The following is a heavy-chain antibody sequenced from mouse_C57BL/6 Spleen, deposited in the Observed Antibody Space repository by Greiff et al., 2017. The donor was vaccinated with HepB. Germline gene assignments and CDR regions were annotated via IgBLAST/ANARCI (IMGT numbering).Heavy chain of an antibody. Sequence: VKLVESGPGLVQPSQSLSITCTVSGFSLTSYGVHWVRQSPGKGLEWLGVIWSGGSTDYNAAFISRLSISKDNSKSQVFFKMNSLQADDTAIYYCASNYVEAMDYWGQGTSVTVSS. D-gene: IGHD1-1*01. J-gene: IGHJ4*01. CDR2: IWSGGST. CDR3: ASNYVEAMDY. V-gene: IGHV2-2*01. CDR1: GFSLTSYG.